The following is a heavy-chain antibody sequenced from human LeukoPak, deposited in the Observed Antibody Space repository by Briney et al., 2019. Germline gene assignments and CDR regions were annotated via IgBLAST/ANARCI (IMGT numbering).Heavy chain of an antibody. CDR2: INHSGST. V-gene: IGHV4-34*01. Sequence: SETLSLTCAVSGGSFSGYYWSWIRQPPGKGLEWIGEINHSGSTNYNPSLKSRVTISVDTSKNQFSLKLSSVTAADTAVYYCARALVVVVAAGFDPWGQGTLVTVSS. CDR1: GGSFSGYY. D-gene: IGHD2-15*01. J-gene: IGHJ5*02. CDR3: ARALVVVVAAGFDP.